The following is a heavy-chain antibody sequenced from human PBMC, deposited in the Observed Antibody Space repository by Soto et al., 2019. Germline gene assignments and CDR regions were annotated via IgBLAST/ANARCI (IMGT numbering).Heavy chain of an antibody. CDR3: AKVKGIAAGWGMDV. D-gene: IGHD6-13*01. CDR2: MSYDGRNK. V-gene: IGHV3-30*04. J-gene: IGHJ6*02. Sequence: QEQLVESGGGVVQPGRSLRLSCVASGFTFSSFAMHWVRQAPGKGLEWVAVMSYDGRNKNYADSVEGRVTTARDNSKNTLYLQMSSLRAEDTAVYYGAKVKGIAAGWGMDVWGQGTAVTVSS. CDR1: GFTFSSFA.